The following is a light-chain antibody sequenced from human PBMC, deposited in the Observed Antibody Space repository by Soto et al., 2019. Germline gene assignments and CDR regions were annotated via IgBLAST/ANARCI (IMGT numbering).Light chain of an antibody. CDR1: QSISSW. V-gene: IGKV1-5*03. Sequence: DIQMTQSPSTLSASVGDRVTITCRASQSISSWLAWYQQKPGKAPKLLIYKASSLESGVPSRFSGSGSGTEFTLTISSLQPDDFATYYCQQYNSYPWTFGQANKVEIK. CDR3: QQYNSYPWT. CDR2: KAS. J-gene: IGKJ1*01.